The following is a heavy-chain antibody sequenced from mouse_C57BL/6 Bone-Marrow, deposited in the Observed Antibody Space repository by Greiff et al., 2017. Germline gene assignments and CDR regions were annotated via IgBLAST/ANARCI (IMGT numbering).Heavy chain of an antibody. D-gene: IGHD1-1*01. Sequence: DVQLVESGAELVRPGASVKLSCTASGFNIKDDYMHWVKQRPEQGLEWIGWIDPENGDTEYASKFQGKATITADTSSNTAYLQLSSLTSEDTAVYYCTIYYYGSWFAYWGQGTLVTVSA. CDR3: TIYYYGSWFAY. J-gene: IGHJ3*01. CDR2: IDPENGDT. CDR1: GFNIKDDY. V-gene: IGHV14-4*01.